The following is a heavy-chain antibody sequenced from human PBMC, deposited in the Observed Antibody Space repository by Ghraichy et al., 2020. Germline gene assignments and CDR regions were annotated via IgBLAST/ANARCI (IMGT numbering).Heavy chain of an antibody. V-gene: IGHV4-4*02. J-gene: IGHJ4*02. CDR3: ARAITTWGGLFFDY. CDR2: VYHTGST. D-gene: IGHD4-11*01. Sequence: TLSLTCAVSGGSISSSNWWSWVRQPPGKGLEWIGEVYHTGSTNYNPSLKSRVTISIDKSKNQFSLKLSSVTAADTAVYYCARAITTWGGLFFDYWGQGTLVTVSS. CDR1: GGSISSSNW.